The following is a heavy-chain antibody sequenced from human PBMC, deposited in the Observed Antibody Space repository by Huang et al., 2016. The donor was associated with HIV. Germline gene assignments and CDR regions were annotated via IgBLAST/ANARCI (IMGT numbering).Heavy chain of an antibody. Sequence: QVQVVQSGAEVKKPGSSVKVSCKASGGTFSSYAISWVRQAPGQGLEWMGRIIPIFGTTNYAQNFQGRVTITADEYTSTSYMEVSSLRSEDTAVYYCARDLNGDFGYWGQGTLVTVSS. J-gene: IGHJ4*02. V-gene: IGHV1-69*18. CDR1: GGTFSSYA. CDR2: IIPIFGTT. CDR3: ARDLNGDFGY. D-gene: IGHD4-17*01.